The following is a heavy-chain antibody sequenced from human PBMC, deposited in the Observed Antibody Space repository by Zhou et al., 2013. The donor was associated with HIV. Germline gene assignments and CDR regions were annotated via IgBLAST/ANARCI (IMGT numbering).Heavy chain of an antibody. CDR1: GGIFNNYG. D-gene: IGHD3-22*01. CDR2: IIPGFGAA. V-gene: IGHV1-69*12. J-gene: IGHJ4*02. CDR3: ARDLTYYYDNSGYYRLDF. Sequence: QVQLAQSGAEVKSPGSSVKVSCKSSGGIFNNYGISWVRQAPGQRLEWMGGIIPGFGAAIYAQNFQGRLTITADESTSTVYMELTNLRLEDTAVYFCARDLTYYYDNSGYYRLDFWGQGTLVTVSS.